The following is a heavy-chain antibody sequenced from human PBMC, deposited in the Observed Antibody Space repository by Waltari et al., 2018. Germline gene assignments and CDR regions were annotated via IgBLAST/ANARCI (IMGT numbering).Heavy chain of an antibody. CDR2: IRYDGSNK. D-gene: IGHD5-12*01. CDR1: GFTFSSYG. J-gene: IGHJ4*02. Sequence: QVQLVESGGGVVQPGGSLRLSCAASGFTFSSYGMHWARQAPGKGLEWVAFIRYDGSNKYYADSVKGRFTISRDNSKNTLYLQMNSLRAEDTAVYYCATSGYEYYFDYWGQGTLVTVSS. CDR3: ATSGYEYYFDY. V-gene: IGHV3-30*02.